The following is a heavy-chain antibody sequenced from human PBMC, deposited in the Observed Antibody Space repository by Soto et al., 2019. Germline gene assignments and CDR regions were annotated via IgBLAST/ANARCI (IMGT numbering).Heavy chain of an antibody. V-gene: IGHV6-1*01. Sequence: PSQTLSLTCAISGDSVSSNSAAWNWIRKSPSRGLEWLGRTYYRSKWYNDYAVSVKSRITINPDTSKNQFSLQLNSVTPEDTAVYYCAREWQLAVPSYYYYYYGMDVWGQGTTVTVSS. J-gene: IGHJ6*02. CDR3: AREWQLAVPSYYYYYYGMDV. CDR1: GDSVSSNSAA. D-gene: IGHD6-6*01. CDR2: TYYRSKWYN.